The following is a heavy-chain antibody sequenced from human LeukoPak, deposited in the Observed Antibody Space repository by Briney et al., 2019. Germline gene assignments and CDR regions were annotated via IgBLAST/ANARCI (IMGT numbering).Heavy chain of an antibody. CDR2: ISSSSSYI. D-gene: IGHD6-13*01. J-gene: IGHJ4*02. CDR1: GFTFSSYD. CDR3: ARVQYSSSWPFDY. V-gene: IGHV3-21*01. Sequence: GGSLRLSCAASGFTFSSYDMNWVRQAPGKGLEWVSSISSSSSYIYYADSVKGRFTISRDNAKNSLYLQMNSLRAEDTAVYYCARVQYSSSWPFDYWGQGTLVTVSS.